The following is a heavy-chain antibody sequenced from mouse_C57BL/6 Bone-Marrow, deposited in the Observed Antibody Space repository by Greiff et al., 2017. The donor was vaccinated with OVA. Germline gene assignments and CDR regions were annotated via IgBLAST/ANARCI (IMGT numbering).Heavy chain of an antibody. D-gene: IGHD1-1*01. V-gene: IGHV5-4*01. CDR3: ARDTTVVVPV. J-gene: IGHJ1*03. CDR1: GFTFSSYA. Sequence: EVNVVESGGGLVKPGGSLKLSCAASGFTFSSYAMSWVRQTPEKRLEWVATISDGGSYTYYPDNVKGRFTISRDNAKNNLYMQMSHLKSEDTAMYYCARDTTVVVPVWGTGTTVTVSS. CDR2: ISDGGSYT.